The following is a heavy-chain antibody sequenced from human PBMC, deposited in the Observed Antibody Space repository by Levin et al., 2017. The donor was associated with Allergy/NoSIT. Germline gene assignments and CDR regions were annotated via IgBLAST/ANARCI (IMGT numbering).Heavy chain of an antibody. CDR2: INSDGSST. J-gene: IGHJ3*02. CDR3: ARAAGAGIAFDI. D-gene: IGHD6-19*01. Sequence: GGSLRLSCAASGFTFSSYWMHWVRQAPGKGLVWVSRINSDGSSTSYADSVKGRFTISRDNAKNTLYLQMNSLRAEDTAVYYCARAAGAGIAFDIWGQGTMVTVSS. V-gene: IGHV3-74*01. CDR1: GFTFSSYW.